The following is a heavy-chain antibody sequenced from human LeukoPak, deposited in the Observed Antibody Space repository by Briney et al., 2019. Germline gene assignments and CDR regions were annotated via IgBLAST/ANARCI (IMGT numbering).Heavy chain of an antibody. CDR2: INHSGST. CDR1: GGSFGGYY. D-gene: IGHD2-15*01. CDR3: ATSGGPINWFDP. V-gene: IGHV4-34*01. J-gene: IGHJ5*02. Sequence: KPSETLSLTCAVYGGSFGGYYWGWIRQPPGKGLQWIGEINHSGSTNYNPSLKSRVTISVDTSKNQFSLKLCSVTAADTAVYYCATSGGPINWFDPWGQGTLVTVSS.